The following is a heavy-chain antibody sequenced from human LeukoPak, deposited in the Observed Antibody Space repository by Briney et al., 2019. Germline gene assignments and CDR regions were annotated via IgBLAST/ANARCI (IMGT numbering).Heavy chain of an antibody. Sequence: ASVKVSCKASGYTFTGYYMHWVQQAPGKGLEWMGLVDPEDGETIYAEKFQGRVTITADTSTDTAYMELSSLRSEDTAVYYCATLSSGSLVPYYFDYWGQGTLVTVSS. D-gene: IGHD1-26*01. J-gene: IGHJ4*02. V-gene: IGHV1-69-2*01. CDR3: ATLSSGSLVPYYFDY. CDR1: GYTFTGYY. CDR2: VDPEDGET.